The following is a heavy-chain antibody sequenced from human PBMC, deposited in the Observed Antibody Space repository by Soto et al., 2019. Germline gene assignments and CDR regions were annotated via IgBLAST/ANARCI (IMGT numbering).Heavy chain of an antibody. CDR3: ASSDFWSGYPHYYYYHMDV. J-gene: IGHJ6*03. CDR1: GGSISSYY. D-gene: IGHD3-3*01. CDR2: IYYSGST. Sequence: SETLSLTCTVSGGSISSYYWSWIRQPPGKGLEWIGYIYYSGSTNYNPSLKSRVTISVDTSKNQFSLKLSSVTAADTAVYYCASSDFWSGYPHYYYYHMDVWGKGTTVTVSS. V-gene: IGHV4-59*01.